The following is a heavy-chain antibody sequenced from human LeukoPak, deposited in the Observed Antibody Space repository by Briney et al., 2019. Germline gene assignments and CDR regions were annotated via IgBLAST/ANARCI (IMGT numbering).Heavy chain of an antibody. Sequence: ASVKVSCKASGYTFTSYDINWVRQATGQGLEWMGWMNPNSGNTGYAQKFQGRVTITADESTSTVYMELSSLRSEDTAVYYCAEDRSGWYSMDYWGQGTLVTVSS. CDR2: MNPNSGNT. CDR1: GYTFTSYD. J-gene: IGHJ4*02. V-gene: IGHV1-8*01. CDR3: AEDRSGWYSMDY. D-gene: IGHD6-19*01.